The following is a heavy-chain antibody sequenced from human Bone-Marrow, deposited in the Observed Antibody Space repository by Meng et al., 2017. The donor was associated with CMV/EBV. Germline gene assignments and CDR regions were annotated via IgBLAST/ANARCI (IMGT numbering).Heavy chain of an antibody. J-gene: IGHJ5*02. CDR3: ARGWEPAEFDP. D-gene: IGHD1-26*01. CDR2: IYYSGST. CDR1: VGSVSSGSYY. Sequence: CTGSVGSVSSGSYYWSWIRQPPGKGLEWIGYIYYSGSTNYNPSLKSRVTISVDTSKNQFSLKLSSVTAADTAVYYCARGWEPAEFDPWGQGTLVTVSS. V-gene: IGHV4-61*01.